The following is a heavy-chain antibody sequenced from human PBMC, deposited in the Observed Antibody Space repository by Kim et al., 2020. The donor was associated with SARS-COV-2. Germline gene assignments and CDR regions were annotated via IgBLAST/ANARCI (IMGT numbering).Heavy chain of an antibody. J-gene: IGHJ5*02. CDR2: IYYSGST. V-gene: IGHV4-39*07. D-gene: IGHD6-13*01. CDR3: ARVSDSSWSNWFDP. Sequence: SETLSLTCTVSGGSISSSSYYWGWIRQPPGKGLEWIGSIYYSGSTYYNPSLKSRVTISVDTSKNQFSLKLSSVTAADTAVYYCARVSDSSWSNWFDPWGQGTPVTVSS. CDR1: GGSISSSSYY.